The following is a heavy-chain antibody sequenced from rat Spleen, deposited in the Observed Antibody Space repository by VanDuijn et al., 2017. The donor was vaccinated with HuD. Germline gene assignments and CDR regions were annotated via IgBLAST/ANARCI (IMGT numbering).Heavy chain of an antibody. CDR1: GFTFRDYY. CDR3: ARHGGLRNWFAY. J-gene: IGHJ3*01. CDR2: ITYEGSNT. D-gene: IGHD1-11*01. V-gene: IGHV5-22*01. Sequence: EVQLVESGGGLVQSGRSLKLSCAVSGFTFRDYYMAWVRQAPKKGLEWVAAITYEGSNTYYGDSVKGRFTTSRDNAKSTLYLQMDSLRSEDTATYYCARHGGLRNWFAYWGQGTLVTVSS.